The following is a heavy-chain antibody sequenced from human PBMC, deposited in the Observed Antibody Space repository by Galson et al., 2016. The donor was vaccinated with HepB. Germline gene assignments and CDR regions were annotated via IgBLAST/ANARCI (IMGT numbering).Heavy chain of an antibody. CDR2: ISGSSTYT. CDR3: ARRYSSGYYGSGDY. CDR1: GFTFSDYY. V-gene: IGHV3-11*03. D-gene: IGHD6-25*01. Sequence: SLRLSCAASGFTFSDYYMSWIRQAPGKRLEWLSYISGSSTYTNYADSVKGRFTISRDNAKNSLYLQMNSLRAEDTAVYYWARRYSSGYYGSGDYWGQGTLVTVSS. J-gene: IGHJ4*02.